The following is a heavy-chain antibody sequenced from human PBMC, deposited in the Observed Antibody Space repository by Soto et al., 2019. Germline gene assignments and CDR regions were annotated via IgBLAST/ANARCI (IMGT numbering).Heavy chain of an antibody. J-gene: IGHJ4*02. D-gene: IGHD3-10*01. CDR2: IYYSGST. CDR1: GGSISSYY. Sequence: PSETLSLTCTVSGGSISSYYWSWIRQPPGKGLEWIGYIYYSGSTNYNPSLKSRVTISVDTSKNQFSLKLSSVTAADTAVYYCARHEVLLWFGEHNVDYWGQGTLVTVSS. V-gene: IGHV4-59*08. CDR3: ARHEVLLWFGEHNVDY.